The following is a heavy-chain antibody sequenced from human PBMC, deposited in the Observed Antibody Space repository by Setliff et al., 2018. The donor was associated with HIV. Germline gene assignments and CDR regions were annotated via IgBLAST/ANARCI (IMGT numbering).Heavy chain of an antibody. D-gene: IGHD4-17*01. J-gene: IGHJ4*02. CDR2: IGGYEHNI. CDR3: ARDRGYGVDTFDY. Sequence: ASVKVSCKASGFTFTDYGFSWVRQAPGQGLEWMGWIGGYEHNINYAQKFRDRVILTKDTSTTTVYMELMSLRFDDTAIYYCARDRGYGVDTFDYWGQGTLVTVSS. CDR1: GFTFTDYG. V-gene: IGHV1-18*01.